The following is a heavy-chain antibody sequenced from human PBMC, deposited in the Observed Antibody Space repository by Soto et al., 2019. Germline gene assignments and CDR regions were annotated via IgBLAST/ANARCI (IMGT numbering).Heavy chain of an antibody. CDR1: GFTFSTYS. CDR2: MSSSSTI. J-gene: IGHJ5*02. CDR3: ARTGLFYYYDNSGLPFDP. V-gene: IGHV3-48*01. D-gene: IGHD3-22*01. Sequence: PGGSLRLSCAASGFTFSTYSMNWVRQAPGKGLEWVSYMSSSSTIYYADSVKGRFTISRDNAKNSLYLQMNSLRAADTAVYFCARTGLFYYYDNSGLPFDPRGQGTLVTGSS.